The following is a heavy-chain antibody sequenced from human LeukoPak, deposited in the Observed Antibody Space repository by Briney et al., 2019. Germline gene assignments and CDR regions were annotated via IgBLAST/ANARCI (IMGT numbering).Heavy chain of an antibody. Sequence: SETLSLTCAVYGGSFSGYYWGWIRQPPGKGLEWIGNIYYSGSTYYNPSLRSRVTISEDTSKNQFSLKLSSVTAADTAVYYCARMPDDYWSGYSRPFDYWGQGTLVTVSS. V-gene: IGHV4-34*01. CDR1: GGSFSGYY. D-gene: IGHD3-3*01. CDR2: IYYSGST. J-gene: IGHJ4*02. CDR3: ARMPDDYWSGYSRPFDY.